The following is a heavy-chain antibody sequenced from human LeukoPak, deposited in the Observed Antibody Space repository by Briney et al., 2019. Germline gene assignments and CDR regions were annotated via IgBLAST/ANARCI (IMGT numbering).Heavy chain of an antibody. CDR3: ARGFYTPDY. CDR2: IRQDGNEK. Sequence: GGSLRLSCAASGFTFGTYWMSWIRQTPGKGLEWVATIRQDGNEKHYVDSVKGRFTISRGNAKSSLYLEMNSLRAEDTAMYYCARGFYTPDYWGQGTLVTVSS. CDR1: GFTFGTYW. J-gene: IGHJ4*02. V-gene: IGHV3-7*01.